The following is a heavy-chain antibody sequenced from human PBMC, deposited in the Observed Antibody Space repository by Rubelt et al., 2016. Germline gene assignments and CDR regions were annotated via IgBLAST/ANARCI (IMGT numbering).Heavy chain of an antibody. CDR3: ARTIAGTTWDYFDY. D-gene: IGHD1-7*01. CDR1: GFSFSSCG. J-gene: IGHJ4*02. Sequence: GGGVVQPGGSLRLSCAASGFSFSSCGMHWVRQAPGKGLEWVAVVSYDGGKSYYADSVKGRFTISRDNSKNTLYIQMKSLRAEDTAVYYCARTIAGTTWDYFDYWGQGTLVTVSS. V-gene: IGHV3-30*03. CDR2: VSYDGGKS.